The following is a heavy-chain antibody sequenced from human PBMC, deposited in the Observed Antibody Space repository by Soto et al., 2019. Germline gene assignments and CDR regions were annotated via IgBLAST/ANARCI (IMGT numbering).Heavy chain of an antibody. V-gene: IGHV1-18*01. CDR3: ARDGTGTTKSSYYYYYYGMDV. CDR1: GYTFTSYG. CDR2: ISAYNGNT. D-gene: IGHD1-7*01. Sequence: ASVKVSCKASGYTFTSYGISWVRQAPGQGLEWMGWISAYNGNTNYAQKLQGRVTMTTDTSTSTAYMELRSLRSDDTAVYYCARDGTGTTKSSYYYYYYGMDVWGQGTTVTVSS. J-gene: IGHJ6*02.